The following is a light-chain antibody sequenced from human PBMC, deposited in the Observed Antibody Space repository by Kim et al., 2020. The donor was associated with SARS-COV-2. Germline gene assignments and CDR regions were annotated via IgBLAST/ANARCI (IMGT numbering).Light chain of an antibody. Sequence: ASVGDRVTLTCQASLYVSNSLSWFQHRPGQAPRLLIYDASTLETGVPSRFSGSGSGTSFTFTISSLQPEDSATYYCQQYDDFLVTFGGGTKLEIK. V-gene: IGKV1-33*01. CDR2: DAS. J-gene: IGKJ4*01. CDR1: LYVSNS. CDR3: QQYDDFLVT.